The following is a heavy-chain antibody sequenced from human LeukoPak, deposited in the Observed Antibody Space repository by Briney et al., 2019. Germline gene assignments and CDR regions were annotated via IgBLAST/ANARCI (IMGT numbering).Heavy chain of an antibody. CDR2: INSDGSST. CDR1: GFTFSNYW. CDR3: ARVSSGSYFGYYYYYMDV. Sequence: PGGSLRLSCAASGFTFSNYWMHWVRQAPGKGLVWVSRINSDGSSTSYAASVKGRFTISRDNAKNTPYLQMNSLRAEDTAVYYCARVSSGSYFGYYYYYMDVWGKGTTVTVSS. J-gene: IGHJ6*03. V-gene: IGHV3-74*01. D-gene: IGHD1-26*01.